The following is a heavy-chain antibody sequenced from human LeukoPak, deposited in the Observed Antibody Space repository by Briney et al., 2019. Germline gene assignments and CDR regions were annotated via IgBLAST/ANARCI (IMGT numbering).Heavy chain of an antibody. D-gene: IGHD3-22*01. CDR2: IYYSGST. J-gene: IGHJ5*02. CDR1: GGSISSYY. Sequence: SETLSLTCTVSGGSISSYYWSWIRQPPGKGLEWIGYIYYSGSTNYNPSLKSRVTISVDTSKNQFSLKLSSVTAADTAVYYCARVTGRGAGYYDSSGYSLDPWGQGTLVTVSS. CDR3: ARVTGRGAGYYDSSGYSLDP. V-gene: IGHV4-59*01.